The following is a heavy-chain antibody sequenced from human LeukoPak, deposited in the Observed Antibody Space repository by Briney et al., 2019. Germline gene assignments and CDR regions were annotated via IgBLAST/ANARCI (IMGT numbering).Heavy chain of an antibody. J-gene: IGHJ4*02. CDR1: GLXFSDHY. CDR3: ASGNWGCKTNCDYFDH. D-gene: IGHD1-1*01. Sequence: GGSLRLSCVASGLXFSDHYISWIRQAPGRGLEWVSYISGTSSHTNYADSVKGRFTISRDNAKNSLYLQMNTLRVEDTAVYYCASGNWGCKTNCDYFDHWGQGTLVTVSS. V-gene: IGHV3-11*03. CDR2: ISGTSSHT.